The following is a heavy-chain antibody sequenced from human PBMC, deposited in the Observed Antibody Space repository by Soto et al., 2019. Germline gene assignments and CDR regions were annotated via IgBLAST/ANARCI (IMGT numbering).Heavy chain of an antibody. CDR1: GYSFTSYW. V-gene: IGHV5-51*01. CDR3: ARHGDSDTAMVPNYYYGMDV. D-gene: IGHD5-18*01. Sequence: GESLKISCKGSGYSFTSYWIGWVRQMPGKGLEWMGIIYPGDSDTSYSPSFQGQVTISADKSISTAYLQWSSLKASDTAMYYCARHGDSDTAMVPNYYYGMDVWGQGTTVTSP. CDR2: IYPGDSDT. J-gene: IGHJ6*02.